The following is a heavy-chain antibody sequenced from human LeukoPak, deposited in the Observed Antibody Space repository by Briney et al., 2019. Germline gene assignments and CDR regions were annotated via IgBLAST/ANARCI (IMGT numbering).Heavy chain of an antibody. J-gene: IGHJ5*02. CDR2: INPSGGST. CDR3: ARGIMVRRVMRQGWFDP. CDR1: GYTFTSYY. D-gene: IGHD3-10*01. Sequence: ASVKVSCKASGYTFTSYYMHWVRQAPGQGLEWMGIINPSGGSTSYAQKFQGRVTMTRDMSTSTVYMELSSLRSEDTAVYYCARGIMVRRVMRQGWFDPWGQGILVTVSS. V-gene: IGHV1-46*01.